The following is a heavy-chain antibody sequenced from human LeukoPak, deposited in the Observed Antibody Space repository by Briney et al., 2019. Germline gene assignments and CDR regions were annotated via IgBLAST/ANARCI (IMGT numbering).Heavy chain of an antibody. CDR1: GGSISNYY. D-gene: IGHD5-12*01. V-gene: IGHV4-59*01. CDR2: IYYSGST. Sequence: SETLSLTCTVSGGSISNYYWSWTRQSPGKGLEWIGYIYYSGSTNYNPSLKSRVMMSVDASKNQFSLRLTSVTAADSAVYYCARPWLYWGQGILVTVYS. J-gene: IGHJ4*02. CDR3: ARPWLY.